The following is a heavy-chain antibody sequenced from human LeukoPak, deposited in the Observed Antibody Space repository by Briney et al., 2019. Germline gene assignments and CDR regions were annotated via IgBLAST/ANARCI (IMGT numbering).Heavy chain of an antibody. CDR3: ARDLGTRDGYNLPDY. V-gene: IGHV3-30*04. Sequence: GRSLRLSCAASGFTFSSYAMHWVRQAPGKGLEWVAVISYDGSNKYYADSVKGRFTISRDNSKNTLYLQMNSLRAEDTAVYYCARDLGTRDGYNLPDYWGQGTLVTVSS. D-gene: IGHD5-24*01. J-gene: IGHJ4*02. CDR2: ISYDGSNK. CDR1: GFTFSSYA.